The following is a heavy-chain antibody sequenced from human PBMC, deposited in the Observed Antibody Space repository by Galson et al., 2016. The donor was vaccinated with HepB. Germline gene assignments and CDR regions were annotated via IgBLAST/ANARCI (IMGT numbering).Heavy chain of an antibody. D-gene: IGHD3-16*02. V-gene: IGHV4-34*01. J-gene: IGHJ5*01. CDR3: ARGPIVSQMRWFDS. CDR2: INHTGST. Sequence: ETLSLTCAVYGESLSGNYWSWIRQPPGKGLEWIGEINHTGSTKYSPSLNSRVTISVDTSKSQLSLKLSSVTAADTAAYYCARGPIVSQMRWFDSWGQGSLVTVSS. CDR1: GESLSGNY.